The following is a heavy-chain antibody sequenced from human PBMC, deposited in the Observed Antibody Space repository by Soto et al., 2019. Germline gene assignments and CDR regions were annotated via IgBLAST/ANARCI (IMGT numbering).Heavy chain of an antibody. Sequence: GGSLRLSCAASGFTFSSYWMHWVRQAPGKGLVWVSRINSDGSSTSYADSVKGRFTISRDNAKNTLYLQMNSLRAEDTAVYYCARGPTYDSSGYPDFDYWGQGTLVTVSS. CDR1: GFTFSSYW. CDR2: INSDGSST. D-gene: IGHD3-22*01. V-gene: IGHV3-74*01. J-gene: IGHJ4*02. CDR3: ARGPTYDSSGYPDFDY.